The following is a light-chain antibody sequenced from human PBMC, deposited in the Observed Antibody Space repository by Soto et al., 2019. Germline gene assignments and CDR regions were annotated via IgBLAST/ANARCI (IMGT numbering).Light chain of an antibody. V-gene: IGKV3-20*01. CDR3: QQYGSSPVT. J-gene: IGKJ2*01. CDR1: QTVSSNY. Sequence: EIVLTQSPGTLSLSPGEGATLSCRASQTVSSNYLAWYQQKPGQAPRLLIHGAASRAAGIPDRFSGSGSGTDFTLTISRLEPEDFAVYYCQQYGSSPVTFGQGTKLEIK. CDR2: GAA.